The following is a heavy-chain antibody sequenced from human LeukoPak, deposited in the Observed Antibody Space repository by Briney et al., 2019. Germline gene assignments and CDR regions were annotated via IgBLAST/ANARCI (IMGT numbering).Heavy chain of an antibody. CDR1: GFTFDYYW. J-gene: IGHJ4*02. CDR2: INTDGSNT. CDR3: SRSAYYDGSGNYYDY. D-gene: IGHD3-22*01. V-gene: IGHV3-74*01. Sequence: TGGSLRLSCAASGFTFDYYWMHWVRQAPGKGLMWVSRINTDGSNTHYADSVKGRFTISRDNAKNTLYLQMNGLRAEDTAVYYCSRSAYYDGSGNYYDYWGQGTLVTVSS.